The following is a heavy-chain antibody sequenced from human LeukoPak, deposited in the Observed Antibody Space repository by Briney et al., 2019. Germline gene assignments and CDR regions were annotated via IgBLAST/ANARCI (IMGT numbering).Heavy chain of an antibody. CDR2: IRHDGSEK. CDR1: GSTFSSYW. J-gene: IGHJ4*02. CDR3: ARGVRGVIIDY. D-gene: IGHD3-10*02. Sequence: GRSLRPSWAASGSTFSSYWMSWVRQAPGKGLEWVANIRHDGSEKHYVDSVKGRFPISRDNAKNSLYLQMSSLRAEDTAVYYCARGVRGVIIDYWGQGTLVTVSS. V-gene: IGHV3-7*01.